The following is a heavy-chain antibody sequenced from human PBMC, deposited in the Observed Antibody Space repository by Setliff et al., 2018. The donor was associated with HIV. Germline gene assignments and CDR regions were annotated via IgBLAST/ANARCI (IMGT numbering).Heavy chain of an antibody. J-gene: IGHJ3*01. V-gene: IGHV1-2*06. D-gene: IGHD2-15*01. CDR3: AKPRIFDSFDV. CDR2: INPNNGGT. Sequence: ASVKVSCKALTFLVTGYNILWVRLAPGHGPEWLGRINPNNGGTDYAQRFQGRVTMSLDTSTNTVYLELKGLTSDDTAVYYCAKPRIFDSFDVWGPGTVVTVSS. CDR1: TFLVTGYN.